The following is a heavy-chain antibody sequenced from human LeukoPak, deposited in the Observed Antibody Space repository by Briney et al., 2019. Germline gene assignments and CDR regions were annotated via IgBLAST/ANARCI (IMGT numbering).Heavy chain of an antibody. V-gene: IGHV3-30*04. J-gene: IGHJ6*03. CDR1: GFTFSSYA. D-gene: IGHD6-19*01. Sequence: GGSLRLSCAASGFTFSSYAMHWVRQAPGKGPEWVAVISYDGSNKYYADSVKGRFTISRDNSKNTLYLQMNSLRAEDTAVYYCAREHSSGWYDYYYHMDVWGKGTTVTVSS. CDR3: AREHSSGWYDYYYHMDV. CDR2: ISYDGSNK.